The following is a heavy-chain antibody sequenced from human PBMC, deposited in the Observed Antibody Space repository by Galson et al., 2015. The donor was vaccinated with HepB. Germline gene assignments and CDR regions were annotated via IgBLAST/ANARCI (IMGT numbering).Heavy chain of an antibody. CDR1: GFTFSSYA. Sequence: SLRLSCAASGFTFSSYAMHWVRQAPGKGLEWVAVISYDGSNKYYADSVKGRFTISRDNSKNTLYLQMNSLRAEDTAVYYCARDFLHFEILYDQEPGYFDYWGQGTLVTVSS. CDR2: ISYDGSNK. J-gene: IGHJ4*02. D-gene: IGHD1-26*01. V-gene: IGHV3-30-3*01. CDR3: ARDFLHFEILYDQEPGYFDY.